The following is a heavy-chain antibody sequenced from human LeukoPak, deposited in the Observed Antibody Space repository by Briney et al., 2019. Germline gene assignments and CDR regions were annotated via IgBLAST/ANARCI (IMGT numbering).Heavy chain of an antibody. J-gene: IGHJ5*02. CDR3: ARGHPRYYYGSGSPSAKFDP. CDR2: MYYSGST. D-gene: IGHD3-10*01. CDR1: GGSISSSTYY. V-gene: IGHV4-39*07. Sequence: SETLSLTCTVSGGSISSSTYYWGWIRQPPGKGLVWIGGMYYSGSTYYNPSLKSRVAMSVDTSKNQFSLKVNSVTAADTAVYYCARGHPRYYYGSGSPSAKFDPWGQGTLVTVSS.